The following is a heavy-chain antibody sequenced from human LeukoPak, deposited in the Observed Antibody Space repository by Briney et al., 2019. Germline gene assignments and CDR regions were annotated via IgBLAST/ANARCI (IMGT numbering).Heavy chain of an antibody. Sequence: GGSLRLSCTISGFTIGSYYMCWICQAPGKGLEWVSYISFSGSAVYYADSVKGRFTISRDNANKLLDLQMNSLRVEDTAVYYRTPYLWTRYLFQVDYWGQGTLVTVSS. D-gene: IGHD3/OR15-3a*01. CDR3: TPYLWTRYLFQVDY. CDR1: GFTIGSYY. V-gene: IGHV3-11*01. CDR2: ISFSGSAV. J-gene: IGHJ4*02.